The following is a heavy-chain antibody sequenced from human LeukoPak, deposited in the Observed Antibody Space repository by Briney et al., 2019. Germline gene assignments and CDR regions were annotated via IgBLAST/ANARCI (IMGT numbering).Heavy chain of an antibody. CDR3: ARDRGGYTVTTQRGYFDY. V-gene: IGHV3-7*01. Sequence: GGSLRLSCAASGFTFTKYWMTWVRQAPGKGLEWVGNIKQDGSDKNYMDSVKGRFTISRDNTKNSVYLQMSSLRAEDTAVYYCARDRGGYTVTTQRGYFDYWGQGTLVTVSS. D-gene: IGHD4-11*01. CDR2: IKQDGSDK. CDR1: GFTFTKYW. J-gene: IGHJ4*02.